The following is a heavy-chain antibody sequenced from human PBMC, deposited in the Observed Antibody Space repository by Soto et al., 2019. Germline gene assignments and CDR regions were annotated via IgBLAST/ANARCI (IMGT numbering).Heavy chain of an antibody. J-gene: IGHJ4*02. D-gene: IGHD5-18*01. V-gene: IGHV3-30-3*01. CDR3: AREWIQLWLVEYFDY. Sequence: GGSLRLSCAASGFTFSSYAMHWVRQAPGKGLEWVAVISYDGSNKYYADSVKGRFTISRDNSKNTLYLQMNSLRAEDTAVYYCAREWIQLWLVEYFDYWGRGTLVTVSS. CDR1: GFTFSSYA. CDR2: ISYDGSNK.